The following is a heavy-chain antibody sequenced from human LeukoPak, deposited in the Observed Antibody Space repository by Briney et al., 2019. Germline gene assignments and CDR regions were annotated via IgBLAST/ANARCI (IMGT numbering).Heavy chain of an antibody. J-gene: IGHJ6*02. Sequence: GGSLRLSCAASGFTFGSYDMHWVRQAPGKGLEWVAIISYDGSNSYYAESVKGRFTTSRDNSKNTLYLQMNSLRAEDTAVYFCASLSRNYYDSSGYLRDYYYGMDVWGQGTTVTVSS. CDR1: GFTFGSYD. D-gene: IGHD3-22*01. CDR2: ISYDGSNS. V-gene: IGHV3-30-3*01. CDR3: ASLSRNYYDSSGYLRDYYYGMDV.